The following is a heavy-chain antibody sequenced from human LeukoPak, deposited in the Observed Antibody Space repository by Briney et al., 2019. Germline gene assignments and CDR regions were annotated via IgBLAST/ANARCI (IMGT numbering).Heavy chain of an antibody. CDR3: AKVDGSSTTGFDY. CDR2: ISGSGGST. CDR1: GFTFSSYA. Sequence: GGSLRLSCAASGFTFSSYAMSWVRQAPGKGLEWVSAISGSGGSTYYADSVKGRFTISRDNSKNTLYLQTNSLRAEDTAVYYCAKVDGSSTTGFDYWGQGTLVTVSS. D-gene: IGHD6-6*01. J-gene: IGHJ4*02. V-gene: IGHV3-23*01.